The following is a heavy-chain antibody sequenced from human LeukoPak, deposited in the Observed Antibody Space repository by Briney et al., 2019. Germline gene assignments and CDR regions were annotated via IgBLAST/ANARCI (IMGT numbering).Heavy chain of an antibody. J-gene: IGHJ4*02. CDR3: ARREVRGSRFEY. Sequence: SETLSLTCTVSGDSINNYHWSWIRQPPGKGLEWIGKIYYSGSTNYNPSLKSRVTLSVDTSSNQFSLKLSSVTAADTAFYYCARREVRGSRFEYWGQGILVTVSS. CDR2: IYYSGST. V-gene: IGHV4-59*08. D-gene: IGHD3-10*01. CDR1: GDSINNYH.